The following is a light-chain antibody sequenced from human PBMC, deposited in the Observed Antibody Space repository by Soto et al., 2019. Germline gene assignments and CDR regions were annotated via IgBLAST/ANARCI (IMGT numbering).Light chain of an antibody. CDR1: ISDVGGYNY. V-gene: IGLV2-11*01. CDR3: CSYAGSYTFEV. CDR2: DVS. J-gene: IGLJ1*01. Sequence: LTQPRSVSGSPGQSPTISCTGTISDVGGYNYVSWYQQHPGKAPKLMIYDVSKRPSGVPDRFSGSKYGNTASLTISGLQAEDEADYYCCSYAGSYTFEVFGTGTKVTVL.